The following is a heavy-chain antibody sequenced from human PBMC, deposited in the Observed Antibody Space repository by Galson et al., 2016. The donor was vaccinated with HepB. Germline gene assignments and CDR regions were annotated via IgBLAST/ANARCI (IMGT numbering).Heavy chain of an antibody. J-gene: IGHJ4*02. CDR2: ITSSGSYI. Sequence: SLRLSCAASGFTFISYSMNWVRQAPGKGLEWVSSITSSGSYIYYTDSVKGRFTISRDSAKNSLYLQMNSLRAEDTAVYYCAGEGLRSNFDYWGQGILVTVSS. CDR3: AGEGLRSNFDY. V-gene: IGHV3-21*01. D-gene: IGHD5-12*01. CDR1: GFTFISYS.